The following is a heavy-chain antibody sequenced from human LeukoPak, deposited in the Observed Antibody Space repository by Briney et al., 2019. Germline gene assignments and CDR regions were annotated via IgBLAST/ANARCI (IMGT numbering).Heavy chain of an antibody. CDR1: GFTFSSYA. CDR3: ASQNIVVVPAATRFDP. V-gene: IGHV3-30-3*01. Sequence: GGSLRLSCAASGFTFSSYAMHWVRQAPGKGLEWVAVIPCDGSNKYYADSVRGRFTISRDNSKNTLYLQMNSLRAEDTAVYYCASQNIVVVPAATRFDPWGQGTLVTVSS. CDR2: IPCDGSNK. J-gene: IGHJ5*02. D-gene: IGHD2-2*01.